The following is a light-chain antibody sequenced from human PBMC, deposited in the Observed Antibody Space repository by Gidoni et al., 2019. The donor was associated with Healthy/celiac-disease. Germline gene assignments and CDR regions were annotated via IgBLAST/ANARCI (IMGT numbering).Light chain of an antibody. CDR2: KAS. V-gene: IGKV1-5*03. J-gene: IGKJ4*01. Sequence: DIQITQSPSTLSASVGDRVTITCRASQSISSWFAWYQQKPGKAPKLLIYKASSLESGVPSRFSGSGSGTEFTLTISSLQPDDFATYYCQQYNSFSLTFGGGTKVEIK. CDR1: QSISSW. CDR3: QQYNSFSLT.